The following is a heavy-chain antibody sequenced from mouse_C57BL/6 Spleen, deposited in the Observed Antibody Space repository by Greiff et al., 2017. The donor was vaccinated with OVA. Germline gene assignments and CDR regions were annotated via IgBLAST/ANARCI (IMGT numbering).Heavy chain of an antibody. CDR3: AGGGYDKGFAY. J-gene: IGHJ3*01. Sequence: VQLQQSGPELVKPGASVKMSCKASGYTFTDYNMHWVKQSHGKSLEWIGYINPNNGGTSYNQKFKGKATLTVNKSSSTAYMELRSLTSEDSAVYYCAGGGYDKGFAYWGQGTLVTVSA. CDR2: INPNNGGT. V-gene: IGHV1-22*01. D-gene: IGHD2-14*01. CDR1: GYTFTDYN.